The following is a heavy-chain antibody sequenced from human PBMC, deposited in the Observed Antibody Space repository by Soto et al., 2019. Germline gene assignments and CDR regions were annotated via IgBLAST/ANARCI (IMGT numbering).Heavy chain of an antibody. J-gene: IGHJ1*01. CDR1: GFTVSSNY. CDR3: APLKLPHAEYFQY. D-gene: IGHD1-7*01. CDR2: IYGDGIT. V-gene: IGHV3-53*01. Sequence: PGGSLRLSCAASGFTVSSNYMSWVRQAPGKGLEWVSVIYGDGITHYADSVKGRFTISRDNSKNTLFLQMNSLRVEDTAVYYCAPLKLPHAEYFQYWGQGTLVTVSS.